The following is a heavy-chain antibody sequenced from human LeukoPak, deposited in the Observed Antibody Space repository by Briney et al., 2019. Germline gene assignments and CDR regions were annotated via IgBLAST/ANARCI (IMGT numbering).Heavy chain of an antibody. J-gene: IGHJ5*02. D-gene: IGHD2-2*02. Sequence: SETLSLTCAVYGGSFSGYYWSWIRQPPGEGLEWIGEINHSGSTNYNPSLKSRVTISVDTSKNQFSLKLSSVTAADTAVYYCARVAACSSTSCYNSYWFDPWGQGTLVTVSS. CDR3: ARVAACSSTSCYNSYWFDP. V-gene: IGHV4-34*01. CDR2: INHSGST. CDR1: GGSFSGYY.